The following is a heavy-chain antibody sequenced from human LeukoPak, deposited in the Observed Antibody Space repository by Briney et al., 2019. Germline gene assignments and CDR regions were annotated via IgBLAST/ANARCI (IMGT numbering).Heavy chain of an antibody. J-gene: IGHJ4*02. CDR3: ARSRGSYTAFDY. D-gene: IGHD1-26*01. CDR1: GFTFSKYS. V-gene: IGHV3-21*01. Sequence: GGSLRLSCAASGFTFSKYSMTWVRQAPGKGLEWVSSISSSSSYIYYADSVKGRFTISRDNAKNSLYLQMNSLRAEDTAVYYCARSRGSYTAFDYWGQGTLVTVSS. CDR2: ISSSSSYI.